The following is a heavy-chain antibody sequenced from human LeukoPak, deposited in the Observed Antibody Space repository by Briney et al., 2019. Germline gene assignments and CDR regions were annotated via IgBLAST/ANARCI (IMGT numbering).Heavy chain of an antibody. CDR3: AKSTRVSGVSDRYCDY. D-gene: IGHD2-21*02. CDR2: ISYDGSNK. V-gene: IGHV3-30*18. J-gene: IGHJ4*02. Sequence: GGSLRLSCAASGFTFSSYGMHWVRQAPGKGLEWVAVISYDGSNKYYADSVKGRFTISRDNSKNTLYLQMNSLRAEDTAVYYCAKSTRVSGVSDRYCDYWGQGTLVTVSS. CDR1: GFTFSSYG.